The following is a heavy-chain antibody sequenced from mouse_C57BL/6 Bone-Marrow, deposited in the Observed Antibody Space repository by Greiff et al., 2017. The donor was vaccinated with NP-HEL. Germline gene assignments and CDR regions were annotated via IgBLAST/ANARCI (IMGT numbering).Heavy chain of an antibody. Sequence: EVKLVESGGDLVKPGGSLKLSCAASGFTFSSYGMSWVRQTPDKRLEWVATISSGGSYTYYPDSVKGRFTISRDNAKNTLYLQMRSQKSEDTAMYYCASRDSSMDYWGQGTSVTVSS. CDR2: ISSGGSYT. J-gene: IGHJ4*01. D-gene: IGHD3-2*01. CDR3: ASRDSSMDY. V-gene: IGHV5-6*02. CDR1: GFTFSSYG.